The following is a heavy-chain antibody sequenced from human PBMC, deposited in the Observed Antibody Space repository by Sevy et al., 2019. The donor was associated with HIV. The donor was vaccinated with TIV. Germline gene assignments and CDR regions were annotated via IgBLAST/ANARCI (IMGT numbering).Heavy chain of an antibody. CDR2: ISSTSSYI. CDR3: AREAQVVGEDLDF. CDR1: GFTFSSHS. Sequence: GGSLRLSCAASGFTFSSHSMNWVRQAPGKGLEWVASISSTSSYIYHADSVKGRFTVSRDNAKNSLFLQMNNLRVDDTAVYYCAREAQVVGEDLDFWGQGTLVTVSS. J-gene: IGHJ4*02. V-gene: IGHV3-21*01. D-gene: IGHD1-26*01.